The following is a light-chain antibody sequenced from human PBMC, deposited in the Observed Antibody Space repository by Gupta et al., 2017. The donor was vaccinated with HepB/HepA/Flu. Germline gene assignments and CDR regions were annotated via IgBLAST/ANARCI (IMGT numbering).Light chain of an antibody. CDR3: QHQSNSPWT. J-gene: IGKJ1*01. CDR1: QTVTSSY. V-gene: IGKV3-20*01. Sequence: EIVLTQSPGTLSLSPGERATLSCSASQTVTSSYLAWYQRKPGQAPRLLMSGASNRATGIPDRFSGSGSGTEFTLNISRREPEDFAVYYCQHQSNSPWTFGQGTKVEIK. CDR2: GAS.